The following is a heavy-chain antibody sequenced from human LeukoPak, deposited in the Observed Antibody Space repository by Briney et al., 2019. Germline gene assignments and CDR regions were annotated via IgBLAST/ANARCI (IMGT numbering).Heavy chain of an antibody. CDR2: IYYSGTT. J-gene: IGHJ4*02. V-gene: IGHV4-30-4*01. CDR1: GGSISSGDYY. Sequence: SETLSLTCTVSGGSISSGDYYWSWIRQPPGKGLEWIGYIYYSGTTYYNPSLKSRVTISVDTSKNQFSLKLTSVTAADAAVYFCARGPYGSGSYYWGQGTLVTVSS. CDR3: ARGPYGSGSYY. D-gene: IGHD3-10*01.